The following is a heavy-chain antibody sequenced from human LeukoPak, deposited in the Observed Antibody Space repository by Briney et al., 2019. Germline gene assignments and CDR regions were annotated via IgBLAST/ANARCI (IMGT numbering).Heavy chain of an antibody. CDR2: INTDGSST. Sequence: GGSLRLSCAASGFTFSSYWMHWVRQAPGKGLVWVSRINTDGSSTSYADSVKGRFTISRDNAKNTLYLQMNSLRAEDTAVYYCARGVVPAALIDYWGQGTLVTVSS. J-gene: IGHJ4*02. CDR3: ARGVVPAALIDY. CDR1: GFTFSSYW. V-gene: IGHV3-74*01. D-gene: IGHD2-2*01.